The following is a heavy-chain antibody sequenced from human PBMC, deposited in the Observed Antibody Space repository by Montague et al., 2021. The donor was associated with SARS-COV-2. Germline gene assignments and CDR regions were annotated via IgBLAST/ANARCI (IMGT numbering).Heavy chain of an antibody. Sequence: SLRLSCAASGFTFSSYSMNWVRQAPGKGLEWVSSISSSSSYIYYADSVKGRFTISRDNAKNSPYLQMNSLRAEDTAVYYCARDPYYDILTGYYRDWGQGTLVTVSS. D-gene: IGHD3-9*01. J-gene: IGHJ4*02. CDR1: GFTFSSYS. CDR3: ARDPYYDILTGYYRD. V-gene: IGHV3-21*01. CDR2: ISSSSSYI.